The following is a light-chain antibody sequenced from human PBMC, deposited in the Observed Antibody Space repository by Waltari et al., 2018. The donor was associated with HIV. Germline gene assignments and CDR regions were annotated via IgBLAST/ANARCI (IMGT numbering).Light chain of an antibody. J-gene: IGLJ2*01. CDR3: CSHAGTSSFVI. Sequence: QSALTQPRSVSGSPGQSVTISCTGTSSDAGDYKYVSWYQNHPGKAPKLIIYDVTERPSGGPDRFSGSKAGNTASLTISGRQAEDDADYFCCSHAGTSSFVIFGGGTKLTVL. CDR1: SSDAGDYKY. CDR2: DVT. V-gene: IGLV2-11*01.